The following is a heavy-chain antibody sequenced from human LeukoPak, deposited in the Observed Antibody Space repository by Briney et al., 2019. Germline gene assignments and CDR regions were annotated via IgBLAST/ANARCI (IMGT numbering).Heavy chain of an antibody. CDR1: GHTFTGYY. J-gene: IGHJ6*02. CDR2: INPNSGGT. CDR3: AYYDFWSGPLGGMDV. Sequence: ASVTVSCKASGHTFTGYYMHWVRQAPGQGLEWMGRINPNSGGTNYAQRFQGRVTMTRDTSISTAYMELSRLRSDDTAVYYCAYYDFWSGPLGGMDVWGQGTTVTVSS. D-gene: IGHD3-3*01. V-gene: IGHV1-2*06.